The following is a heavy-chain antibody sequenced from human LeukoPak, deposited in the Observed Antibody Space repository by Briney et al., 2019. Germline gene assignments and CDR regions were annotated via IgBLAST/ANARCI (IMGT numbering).Heavy chain of an antibody. D-gene: IGHD4-11*01. CDR3: ARVRTVTRAFDY. CDR1: GYTFTSYD. Sequence: GASVKGSCKASGYTFTSYDINWVRQATGQGLEWMGWMNPNSGNTGYAQKFQGRVTITRNTSISTAYMELSSLRSEDTAVYYCARVRTVTRAFDYWGQGTLVTVSS. V-gene: IGHV1-8*03. CDR2: MNPNSGNT. J-gene: IGHJ4*02.